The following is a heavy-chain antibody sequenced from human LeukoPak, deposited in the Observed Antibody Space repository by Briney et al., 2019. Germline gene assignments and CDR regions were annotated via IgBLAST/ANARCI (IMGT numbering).Heavy chain of an antibody. J-gene: IGHJ1*01. V-gene: IGHV3-66*01. Sequence: GRSLRLSCAASGFTVSDNYMSWVRQAPGKGLEWVSVFYSGGSTRHADSVKGRFTISRDNSKNTLYLQLNSLRAEDTAVYFCASSSWSSEYFHYWGQGTLVTVPS. CDR3: ASSSWSSEYFHY. CDR2: FYSGGST. D-gene: IGHD6-13*01. CDR1: GFTVSDNY.